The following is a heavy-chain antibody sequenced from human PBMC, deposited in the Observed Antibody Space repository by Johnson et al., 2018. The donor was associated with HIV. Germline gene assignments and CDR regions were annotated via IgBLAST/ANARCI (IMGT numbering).Heavy chain of an antibody. CDR2: IRYDGSNK. CDR1: GFTFSSYG. Sequence: QVQLVESGGGVVQPGRSLRLSCAASGFTFSSYGMHWVRQAPGKGLEWVAFIRYDGSNKNYADSVKGRFTISRDNSKNTLHLQMNSLRAEDTAVYYCARDGQMTLGDDAFDIWGQGTMVTVSS. D-gene: IGHD3-16*01. V-gene: IGHV3-30*02. CDR3: ARDGQMTLGDDAFDI. J-gene: IGHJ3*02.